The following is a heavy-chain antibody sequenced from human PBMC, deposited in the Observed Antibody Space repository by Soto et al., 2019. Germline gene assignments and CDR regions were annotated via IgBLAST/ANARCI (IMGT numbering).Heavy chain of an antibody. Sequence: LRLSCAASGFTFSSYAMGWVRQAPGKGLEWIGEINHSGSTNYNPSLKSRVTISVDTSKNQFSLKPTSVTAADTAVYYCARDKITGLFDYWGQGTLVTVSS. J-gene: IGHJ4*02. CDR2: INHSGST. CDR1: GFTFSSYA. D-gene: IGHD2-8*02. CDR3: ARDKITGLFDY. V-gene: IGHV4-34*01.